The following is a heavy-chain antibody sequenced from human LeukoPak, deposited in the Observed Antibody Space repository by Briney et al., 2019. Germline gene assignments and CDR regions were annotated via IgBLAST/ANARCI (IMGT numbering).Heavy chain of an antibody. J-gene: IGHJ4*02. V-gene: IGHV4-61*01. CDR3: ARLGYCSSGSCSSPFFDY. CDR2: IYYSGGT. CDR1: GGSVSSSSYY. D-gene: IGHD2-15*01. Sequence: SETLSLTCTVSGGSVSSSSYYWSWIRQPPGKGLEWIGYIYYSGGTNYNPSLKSRVTISVDTSKNQFSLKLSSVTAADTAVYYCARLGYCSSGSCSSPFFDYWGQGTLVTVS.